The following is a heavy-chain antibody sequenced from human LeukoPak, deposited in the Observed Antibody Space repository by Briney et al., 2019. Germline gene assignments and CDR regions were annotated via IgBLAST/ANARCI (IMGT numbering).Heavy chain of an antibody. J-gene: IGHJ6*02. Sequence: GGSLRLSCAASGFTFSSYSMNWVCQAPGKGLEWVSSISSSSSYIYYADSVKGRFTISRDNAENSLYLQMNSLRAEDTAVYYCARDFTSGMDVWGQGTTVTVSS. V-gene: IGHV3-21*01. CDR1: GFTFSSYS. CDR2: ISSSSSYI. CDR3: ARDFTSGMDV.